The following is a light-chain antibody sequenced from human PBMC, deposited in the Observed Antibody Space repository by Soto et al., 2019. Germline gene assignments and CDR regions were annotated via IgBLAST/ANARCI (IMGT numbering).Light chain of an antibody. V-gene: IGKV1-5*03. CDR2: KAS. Sequence: TQSPSTLSASVGDRVPITCRASQSISSWLAWYQQKPGKAPKLLIYKASSLKSGVPSRFSGSGSGTEFTLTISSLQPDDFATYYCQQYNSYWTFGQGTKVDIK. CDR1: QSISSW. J-gene: IGKJ1*01. CDR3: QQYNSYWT.